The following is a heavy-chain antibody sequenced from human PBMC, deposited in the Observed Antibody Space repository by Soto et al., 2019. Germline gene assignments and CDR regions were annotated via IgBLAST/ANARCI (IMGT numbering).Heavy chain of an antibody. D-gene: IGHD2-8*01. J-gene: IGHJ4*02. CDR1: GFTFSSYA. Sequence: GGSLRLSCAASGFTFSSYAMSWVRQAPGKGLEWVSAISGSGGSTYYADSVKGRFTISRDNSKNTLYLQMNSLRAEDTAVYYCAKVLGYCTNGVCQTYYFDYWGQGTLVTVSS. CDR2: ISGSGGST. CDR3: AKVLGYCTNGVCQTYYFDY. V-gene: IGHV3-23*01.